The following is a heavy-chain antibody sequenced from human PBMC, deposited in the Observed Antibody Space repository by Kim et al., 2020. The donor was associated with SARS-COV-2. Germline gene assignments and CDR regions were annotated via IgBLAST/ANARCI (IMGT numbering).Heavy chain of an antibody. CDR2: IWYDGSNK. D-gene: IGHD3-9*01. V-gene: IGHV3-33*01. CDR3: ARDLKSTYYDILTGYYIEYYFDY. CDR1: GFTFSSYG. Sequence: GGSLRLSCAASGFTFSSYGMHWVRQAPGKWLEWVAVIWYDGSNKYYADSVKGRFTISRDNSKNTLYLQMNSLRAEDTAVYYCARDLKSTYYDILTGYYIEYYFDYWGQGTLVTVSS. J-gene: IGHJ4*02.